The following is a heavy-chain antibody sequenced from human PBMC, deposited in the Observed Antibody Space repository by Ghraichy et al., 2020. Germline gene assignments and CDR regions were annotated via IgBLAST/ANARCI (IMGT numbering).Heavy chain of an antibody. CDR1: GGSISSGGYS. CDR2: IYHSGST. Sequence: SETLSLTCAVSGGSISSGGYSWSWIRQPPGKGLEWIGYIYHSGSTYYNPSLKSRVTISVDRSKNQFSLKLSSVTAADTAVYYCAREVTGTTVWFDPWGQGTLVTVSS. V-gene: IGHV4-30-2*01. CDR3: AREVTGTTVWFDP. D-gene: IGHD1-7*01. J-gene: IGHJ5*02.